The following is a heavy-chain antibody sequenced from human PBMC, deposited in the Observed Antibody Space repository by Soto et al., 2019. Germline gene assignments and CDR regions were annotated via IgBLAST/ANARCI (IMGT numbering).Heavy chain of an antibody. J-gene: IGHJ6*02. CDR3: ATNTGYSSGWYHYYYGMDV. V-gene: IGHV1-69*13. D-gene: IGHD6-19*01. CDR1: VCTXNSYA. Sequence: SXKVSYKASVCTXNSYAISWVRQAPGQGLEWMGGIIPIFGTANYAQKFQGRVTITADESTSTAYMELSSLRSEDTALYYCATNTGYSSGWYHYYYGMDVWGQGTTVTVSS. CDR2: IIPIFGTA.